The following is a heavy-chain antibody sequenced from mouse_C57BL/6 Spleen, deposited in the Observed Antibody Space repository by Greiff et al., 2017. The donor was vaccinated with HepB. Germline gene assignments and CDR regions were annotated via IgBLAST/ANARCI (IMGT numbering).Heavy chain of an antibody. CDR2: ISDGGSYT. D-gene: IGHD1-1*01. CDR3: ARDYYGSGGYAMDY. J-gene: IGHJ4*01. V-gene: IGHV5-4*03. CDR1: GFTFSSYA. Sequence: DVKLVESGGGLVKPGGSLKLSCAASGFTFSSYAMSWVRQTPEKRLEWVATISDGGSYTYYPDNVKGRFTISRDNAKNNLYLQMSHLKSEDTAMYYCARDYYGSGGYAMDYWGQGTSVTVSS.